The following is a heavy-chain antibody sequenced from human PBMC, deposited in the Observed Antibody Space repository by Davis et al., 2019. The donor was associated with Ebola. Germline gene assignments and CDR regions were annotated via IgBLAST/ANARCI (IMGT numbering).Heavy chain of an antibody. Sequence: GGSLRLSCAASGFTFSSYGMHWVRQAPGKGLEWVAVISYDGSNKYYADSVKGRFTISRDNSKNTLYLQMNSLRAEDTAVYYCARELSLFGSSTYYYYGMDVWGQGTTVTVSS. V-gene: IGHV3-30*03. CDR1: GFTFSSYG. D-gene: IGHD6-6*01. CDR3: ARELSLFGSSTYYYYGMDV. CDR2: ISYDGSNK. J-gene: IGHJ6*02.